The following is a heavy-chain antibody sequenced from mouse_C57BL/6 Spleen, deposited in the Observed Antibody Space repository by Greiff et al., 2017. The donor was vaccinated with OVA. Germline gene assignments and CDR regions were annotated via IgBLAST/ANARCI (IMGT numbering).Heavy chain of an antibody. J-gene: IGHJ1*03. CDR1: GFTFSSYA. D-gene: IGHD1-1*01. Sequence: EVMLVESGGGLVKPGGSLKLSCAASGFTFSSYAMSWVRQTPEKRLEWVATISDGGSYTYYPDTVKGRFTISSDNAKNNLYLQMSHLKSEDTAMYYCARVVDYGSSYRDWYFDVWGTGTTVTVSS. CDR3: ARVVDYGSSYRDWYFDV. V-gene: IGHV5-4*03. CDR2: ISDGGSYT.